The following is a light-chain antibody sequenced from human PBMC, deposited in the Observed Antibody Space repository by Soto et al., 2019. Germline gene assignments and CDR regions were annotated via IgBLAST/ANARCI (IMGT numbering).Light chain of an antibody. V-gene: IGKV1-39*01. CDR2: AAS. CDR1: HTISSW. J-gene: IGKJ1*01. CDR3: QQCYSSPPT. Sequence: DIHINQSPSTLDASVRDRVTITCRASHTISSWLAWHQQKPGKAPKLLIFAASSLQSVVPSRFSGSKSGPDFTLTICSLQPEDFATYYCQQCYSSPPTVCQGTKVDIK.